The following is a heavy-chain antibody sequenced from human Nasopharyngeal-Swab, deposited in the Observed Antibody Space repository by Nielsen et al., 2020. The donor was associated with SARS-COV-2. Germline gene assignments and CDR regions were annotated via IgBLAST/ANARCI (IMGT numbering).Heavy chain of an antibody. CDR2: IKQDGSEK. D-gene: IGHD3-9*01. J-gene: IGHJ5*02. CDR1: GFIFSSSW. Sequence: GGSLRLSCAASGFIFSSSWMSWVRQAPGKGLEWVANIKQDGSEKHYVDSVKGRFSISRDNAKNSLYLQMNTLRAEDTAVYYCARDSSYYDILTGYKVWFDPWGQGTLVTVSS. V-gene: IGHV3-7*01. CDR3: ARDSSYYDILTGYKVWFDP.